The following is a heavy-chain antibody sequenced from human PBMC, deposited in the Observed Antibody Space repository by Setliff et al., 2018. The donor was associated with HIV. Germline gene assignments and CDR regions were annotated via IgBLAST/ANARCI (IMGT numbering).Heavy chain of an antibody. V-gene: IGHV3-15*01. CDR1: GFTFSGYW. J-gene: IGHJ4*02. CDR3: TTETYCGGDCLDY. D-gene: IGHD2-21*01. Sequence: PGGSLRLSCAASGFTFSGYWMSWVRQAPGKGLEWVGRIKSITDGGTTDYAAPVKGRFAISRDDSKNTLYLQMNSLKTEDTAVYYCTTETYCGGDCLDYWGQGTLVTVSS. CDR2: IKSITDGGTT.